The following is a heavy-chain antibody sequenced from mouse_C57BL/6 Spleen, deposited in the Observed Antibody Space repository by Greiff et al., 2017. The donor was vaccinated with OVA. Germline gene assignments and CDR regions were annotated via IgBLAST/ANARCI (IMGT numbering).Heavy chain of an antibody. CDR2: INPSTGGT. Sequence: VQLQQSGPELVKPGASVKISCKASGYSFTGYYMNWVKQSPEKSLEWIGEINPSTGGTTYNQKFKAKATLTVDKTSSTAYMQLKRLTSEDSAVYYCARNWDEEGFAYWGQGTLVTVSA. CDR3: ARNWDEEGFAY. CDR1: GYSFTGYY. J-gene: IGHJ3*01. D-gene: IGHD4-1*01. V-gene: IGHV1-42*01.